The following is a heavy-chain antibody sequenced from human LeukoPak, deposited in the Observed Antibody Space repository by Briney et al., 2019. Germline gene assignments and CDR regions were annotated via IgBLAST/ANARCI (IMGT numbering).Heavy chain of an antibody. Sequence: SETLSLTCTVSGGSISSSSYYWGWIRQPPGKGLEWIGSIYYSGSTYYNPSLKSRVTISVDTSKNQFSLKLSSVTAADTAVYYCASIAAAGTRFDPWGQGTLVTVSS. V-gene: IGHV4-39*01. CDR2: IYYSGST. D-gene: IGHD6-13*01. CDR3: ASIAAAGTRFDP. J-gene: IGHJ5*02. CDR1: GGSISSSSYY.